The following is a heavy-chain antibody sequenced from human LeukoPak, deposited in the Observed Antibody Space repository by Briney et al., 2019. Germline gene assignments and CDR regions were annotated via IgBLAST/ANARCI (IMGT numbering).Heavy chain of an antibody. D-gene: IGHD2-8*01. CDR2: MNPNSGNT. Sequence: ASVKVSCKASGYTFTSYDINWVRQATGQGLEWMGWMNPNSGNTGYAQKFQGRVTITRNTSTSTAYMEMSSLRSEDTAVYYCARRRGVYAIEFGYWGQGTLVTVSS. J-gene: IGHJ4*02. V-gene: IGHV1-8*03. CDR1: GYTFTSYD. CDR3: ARRRGVYAIEFGY.